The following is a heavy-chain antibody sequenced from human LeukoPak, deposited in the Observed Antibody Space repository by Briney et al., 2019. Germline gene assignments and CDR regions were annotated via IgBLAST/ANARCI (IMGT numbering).Heavy chain of an antibody. J-gene: IGHJ4*02. CDR1: GFTFSDHY. D-gene: IGHD1-26*01. CDR2: IRGKANSYST. Sequence: PEGSLRLSCAASGFTFSDHYMDWVRQAPGKGLEWVGRIRGKANSYSTEYAASVKGRFTISRDDSENSLYVQMNSLKTEDTAVYYCARGGSYRHFDYWGQGTLVTVSS. V-gene: IGHV3-72*01. CDR3: ARGGSYRHFDY.